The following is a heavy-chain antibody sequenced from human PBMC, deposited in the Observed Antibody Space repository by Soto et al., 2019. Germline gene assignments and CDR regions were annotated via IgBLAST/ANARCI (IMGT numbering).Heavy chain of an antibody. CDR2: ISYDGSNK. CDR1: GFTFSSYA. J-gene: IGHJ5*02. CDR3: ARDSSSWRPPAFGVVTMGWFDP. D-gene: IGHD3-3*01. V-gene: IGHV3-30-3*01. Sequence: QVQLVESGGGVVQPGRSLRLACAASGFTFSSYAMHWVRQAPGKGLEWVAVISYDGSNKYYADSVKGRFTISRDNSKNTLYLQMNSLRAADTAVYYCARDSSSWRPPAFGVVTMGWFDPWGQGTLVTVSS.